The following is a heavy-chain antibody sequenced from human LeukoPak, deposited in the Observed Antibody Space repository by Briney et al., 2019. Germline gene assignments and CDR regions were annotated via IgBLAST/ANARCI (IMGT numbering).Heavy chain of an antibody. CDR2: ISNTNSYI. D-gene: IGHD2-15*01. J-gene: IGHJ4*02. V-gene: IGHV3-21*04. CDR3: AIVSSFDY. CDR1: GFTFSSYS. Sequence: PGGSLRLSCAASGFTFSSYSMNWVRQAPGKGLEWVSCISNTNSYIYYADSVKGRFTISRDNAKNSLYLQMNSLRAEDTAVYYCAIVSSFDYWGQGTLVTVSS.